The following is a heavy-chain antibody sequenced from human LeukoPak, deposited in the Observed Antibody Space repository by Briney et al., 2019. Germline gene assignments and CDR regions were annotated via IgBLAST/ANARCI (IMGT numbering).Heavy chain of an antibody. Sequence: AGSLRLSCAASGFTFSSYGMHRVCQAPGKGLEWVAVISYDESNKYYAYSVKGRFTISRDNSKNTLYLQMNSLRAEDAAVYYCAIAVTNWFDPWGEGTLVTVSS. CDR1: GFTFSSYG. J-gene: IGHJ5*02. CDR2: ISYDESNK. CDR3: AIAVTNWFDP. V-gene: IGHV3-30*03.